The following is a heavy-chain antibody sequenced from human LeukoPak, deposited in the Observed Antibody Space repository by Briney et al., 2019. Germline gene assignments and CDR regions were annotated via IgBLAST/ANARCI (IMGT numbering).Heavy chain of an antibody. CDR2: IYHSGST. Sequence: SETLSLTCTVSGYSISSGYYWGWIRQPPGKGLEWIGSIYHSGSTYYNPSLKSRVTISVDTSKNQFSLKLGSVTAADTAVYYCARESGQFIVADSNGFDYWGQGTLVTVSS. CDR1: GYSISSGYY. CDR3: ARESGQFIVADSNGFDY. D-gene: IGHD5-12*01. J-gene: IGHJ4*02. V-gene: IGHV4-38-2*02.